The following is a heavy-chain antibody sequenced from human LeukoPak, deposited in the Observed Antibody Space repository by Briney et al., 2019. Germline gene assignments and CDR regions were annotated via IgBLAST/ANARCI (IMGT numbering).Heavy chain of an antibody. Sequence: SETLSLTCAVSGGSISSSNWWSWVRQPPGKGLEWIGQIYHSGSTNYNPSLKSRVTISVDKSKNQFSLKLRSVTAADTAVYYCVQMAPYCGGDCYFDKWGQGTLVTVSS. D-gene: IGHD2-21*02. V-gene: IGHV4-4*02. CDR2: IYHSGST. CDR3: VQMAPYCGGDCYFDK. J-gene: IGHJ4*02. CDR1: GGSISSSNW.